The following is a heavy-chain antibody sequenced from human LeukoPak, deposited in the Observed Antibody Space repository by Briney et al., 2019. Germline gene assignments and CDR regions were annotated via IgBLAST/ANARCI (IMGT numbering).Heavy chain of an antibody. D-gene: IGHD2-21*01. Sequence: PGGSLRLSCAASGFTFSNYVMSWVRQAPGKGLEWVSGISGGGDKTWYADSVKGRFTISRDNSKNTVFLQMNSLRDEDTAVYHCAKDHEHIASADAFDIWGQGTMVTVSS. J-gene: IGHJ3*02. CDR3: AKDHEHIASADAFDI. V-gene: IGHV3-23*01. CDR2: ISGGGDKT. CDR1: GFTFSNYV.